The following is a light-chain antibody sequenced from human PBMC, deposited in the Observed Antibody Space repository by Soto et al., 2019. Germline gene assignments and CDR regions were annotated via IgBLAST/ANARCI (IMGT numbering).Light chain of an antibody. Sequence: QSALTQPPSASGSPGQSVTISCTGTSSDVGGYNYVSSYQQHPGKAPKLMIYEVSKRPSGVPDRFSGSKSGNTASLTVSGLQAEDEADYYCSSYAGSNIVFGGGTKVTVL. CDR2: EVS. V-gene: IGLV2-8*01. CDR1: SSDVGGYNY. J-gene: IGLJ2*01. CDR3: SSYAGSNIV.